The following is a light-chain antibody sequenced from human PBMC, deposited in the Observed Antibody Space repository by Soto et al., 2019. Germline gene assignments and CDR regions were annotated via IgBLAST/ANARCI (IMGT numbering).Light chain of an antibody. CDR3: SQGTLCPTT. J-gene: IGKJ2*01. CDR1: HSVLYSDGNTY. CDR2: KVS. Sequence: DVVMTQSPLSLPVTLGQPASISCRSSHSVLYSDGNTYLNWFHQRPGQSPRRLICKVSNRASGVPHRFSGRGYDSDFTLKISRVEADDVGVYYCSQGTLCPTTFRQGTKLKIK. V-gene: IGKV2-30*01.